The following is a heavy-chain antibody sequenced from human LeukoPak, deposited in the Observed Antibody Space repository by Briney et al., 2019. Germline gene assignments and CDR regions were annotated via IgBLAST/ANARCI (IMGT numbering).Heavy chain of an antibody. Sequence: SGGSLRLSCAASGFIVSGDFMSWVRQAPGKGLEWVSVIYSDGSTYYADSVKGRFTISRDNSKNTLDLQMTGLRAEDTAVYYCARDSIPLAESYYHHYGLDVWGQGITVSVSS. J-gene: IGHJ6*02. V-gene: IGHV3-53*01. CDR1: GFIVSGDF. CDR3: ARDSIPLAESYYHHYGLDV. CDR2: IYSDGST. D-gene: IGHD2/OR15-2a*01.